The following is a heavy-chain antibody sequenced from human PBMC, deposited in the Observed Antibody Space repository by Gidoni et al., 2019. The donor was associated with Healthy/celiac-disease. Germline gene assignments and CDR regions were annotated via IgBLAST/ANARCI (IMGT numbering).Heavy chain of an antibody. J-gene: IGHJ4*02. CDR3: AKGRSVIVVVITTIAFDY. CDR1: GFPFSSYA. Sequence: EVQLLESGGGLVQPGGSLRLSCAASGFPFSSYAMSWVRQAPGKGLEWVSAISGSGGSTYYADSVKGRFTISRDNSKNTLYLQMNSLRAEDTAVYYCAKGRSVIVVVITTIAFDYWGQGTLVTVSS. D-gene: IGHD3-22*01. CDR2: ISGSGGST. V-gene: IGHV3-23*01.